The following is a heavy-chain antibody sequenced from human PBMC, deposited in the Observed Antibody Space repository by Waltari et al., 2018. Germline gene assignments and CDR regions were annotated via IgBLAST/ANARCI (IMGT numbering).Heavy chain of an antibody. CDR3: TRDISAAAGRAIDY. CDR2: IKSTSNGVTT. D-gene: IGHD6-13*01. Sequence: EVQLVESGGGLVKPGGSLTLSCAASGFTVTNAWMNWVRQAPGKGLGWVGRIKSTSNGVTTDYAAPAKGRFTISRDNAKNSLFLQMNSLRAEDTALYYCTRDISAAAGRAIDYWCQGTLVTVSS. CDR1: GFTVTNAW. J-gene: IGHJ4*02. V-gene: IGHV3-15*05.